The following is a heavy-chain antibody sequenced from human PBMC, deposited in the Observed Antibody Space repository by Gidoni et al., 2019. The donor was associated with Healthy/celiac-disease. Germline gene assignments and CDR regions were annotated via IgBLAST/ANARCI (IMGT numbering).Heavy chain of an antibody. V-gene: IGHV1-46*01. J-gene: IGHJ6*03. Sequence: QVQLVQSGAEVKKPGASVKVSCKASGYTFPSYYMHWVRQAPGQGLEWMGIINPSGGSTSYAQKFQGSVTMTRDTSTSTGYMELSSLSSEDTAVYYCARDLGGSYTMGHYYYMDVWGKGTTVTVSS. D-gene: IGHD1-26*01. CDR1: GYTFPSYY. CDR3: ARDLGGSYTMGHYYYMDV. CDR2: INPSGGST.